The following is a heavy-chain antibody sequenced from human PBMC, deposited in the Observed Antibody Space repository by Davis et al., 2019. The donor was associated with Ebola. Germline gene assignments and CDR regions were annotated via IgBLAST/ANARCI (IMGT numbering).Heavy chain of an antibody. V-gene: IGHV1-69*13. CDR3: ARDFDGGNYYFDY. J-gene: IGHJ4*02. CDR2: IIPIFDTP. D-gene: IGHD3-9*01. CDR1: GGSFSSHP. Sequence: SVKVSCKTSGGSFSSHPISWVRQAPSQGLEWMGEIIPIFDTPHYAQKFQGRITITADASTSTAYMELSSLRSEDTATYFCARDFDGGNYYFDYWGPGTPVTVSS.